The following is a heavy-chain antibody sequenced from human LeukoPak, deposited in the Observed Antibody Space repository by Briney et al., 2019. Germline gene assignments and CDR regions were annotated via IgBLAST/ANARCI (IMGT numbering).Heavy chain of an antibody. CDR1: GGSISGYY. Sequence: PSETLSLTCTVSGGSISGYYWSWIRQPPGKGLEWIGEINHSGSTNYNPSLKSRVTISVDTSKNQFSLKLSSVTAADTAVYYCARHTGVRYFDWLSAYWFDPWGQGTLVTVSS. CDR3: ARHTGVRYFDWLSAYWFDP. D-gene: IGHD3-9*01. V-gene: IGHV4-34*01. J-gene: IGHJ5*02. CDR2: INHSGST.